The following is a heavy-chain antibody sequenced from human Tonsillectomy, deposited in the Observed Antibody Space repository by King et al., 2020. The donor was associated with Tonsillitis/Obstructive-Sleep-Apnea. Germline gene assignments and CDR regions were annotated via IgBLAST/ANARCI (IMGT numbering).Heavy chain of an antibody. Sequence: VQLVESGGGLVKPGGSLILSCAASGFTFSNAWMNWVRQAPGKGLEWVGRIKSKTDGGTTDYAAPVKGRFTISRDDSKNTLYLQMNSLKTEDTAVYYFTTDPGLRREYCFDPWGQGTLVTVSS. CDR3: TTDPGLRREYCFDP. CDR2: IKSKTDGGTT. V-gene: IGHV3-15*07. D-gene: IGHD4-17*01. CDR1: GFTFSNAW. J-gene: IGHJ5*02.